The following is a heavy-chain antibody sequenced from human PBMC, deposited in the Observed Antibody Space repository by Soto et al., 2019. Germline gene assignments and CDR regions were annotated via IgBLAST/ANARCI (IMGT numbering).Heavy chain of an antibody. CDR3: ASDWSRLLNY. D-gene: IGHD3-3*01. CDR2: ISSSGGTL. CDR1: TFSFWHPD. J-gene: IGHJ4*02. V-gene: IGHV3-48*03. Sequence: GGTLRLSCAASTFSFWHPDMTWVRKTTGPGLACASYISSSGGTLYYAESVKGRFTISRHNAFNSLYLQMKSLRAEDTAVHYCASDWSRLLNYWGQRPRVTVST.